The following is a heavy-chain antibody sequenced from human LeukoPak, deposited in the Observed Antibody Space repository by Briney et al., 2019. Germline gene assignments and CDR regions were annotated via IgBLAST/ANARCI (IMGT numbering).Heavy chain of an antibody. CDR3: AREWYCSGGSCYYYFDY. CDR2: IDPSDSYT. D-gene: IGHD2-15*01. V-gene: IGHV5-10-1*01. CDR1: GYSFTSYW. Sequence: PGESLKVSCKGSGYSFTSYWISWVRQMPGKGLEWMGRIDPSDSYTNYSPSFQGHVTISADKSISTAYLQWSSLKASDTAMYYCAREWYCSGGSCYYYFDYWGQGTLVTVSS. J-gene: IGHJ4*02.